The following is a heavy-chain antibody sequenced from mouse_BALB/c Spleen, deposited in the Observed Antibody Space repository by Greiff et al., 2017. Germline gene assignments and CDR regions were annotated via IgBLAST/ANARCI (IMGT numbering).Heavy chain of an antibody. Sequence: EVQLQQSGAELVKPGASVKLSCTASGFNIKDTYMHWVKQRPEQGLEWIGRIDPANGNTKYDPKFQGKATITADTSSNTAYLQLSSLTSEDTAVYYCARRDYDGAMDYWGQGTSVTVSS. D-gene: IGHD2-4*01. CDR1: GFNIKDTY. J-gene: IGHJ4*01. CDR3: ARRDYDGAMDY. CDR2: IDPANGNT. V-gene: IGHV14-3*02.